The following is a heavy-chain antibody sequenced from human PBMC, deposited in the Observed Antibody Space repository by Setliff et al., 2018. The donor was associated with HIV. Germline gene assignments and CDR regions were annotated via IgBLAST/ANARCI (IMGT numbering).Heavy chain of an antibody. CDR1: GGSFSGYY. J-gene: IGHJ4*01. Sequence: SLTCAVYGGSFSGYYWSWIRQSPGKDLEWIREVNHSGDTTYNPSLKSRVAMSVDTSKNQFSLELSSLTSADTAIYYCVRGRDYGSSWSRPFYFDFWGHGNLVTVSS. CDR2: VNHSGDT. CDR3: VRGRDYGSSWSRPFYFDF. D-gene: IGHD6-13*01. V-gene: IGHV4-34*01.